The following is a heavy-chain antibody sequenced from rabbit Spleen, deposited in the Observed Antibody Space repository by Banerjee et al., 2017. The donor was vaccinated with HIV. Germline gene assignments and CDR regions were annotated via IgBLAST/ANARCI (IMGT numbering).Heavy chain of an antibody. V-gene: IGHV1S45*01. J-gene: IGHJ6*01. D-gene: IGHD8-1*01. CDR2: INAVTGKT. CDR1: GFSFSDRDV. Sequence: QEQLEESGGGLVKPEGSLTLTCKASGFSFSDRDVMCWVRQAPGKGLEWIACINAVTGKTYYASWAKGRFTISKTSSTTVTLQMTSLTAADTATYFCARDTGSSFSTYGMDLWGPGTLVTVS. CDR3: ARDTGSSFSTYGMDL.